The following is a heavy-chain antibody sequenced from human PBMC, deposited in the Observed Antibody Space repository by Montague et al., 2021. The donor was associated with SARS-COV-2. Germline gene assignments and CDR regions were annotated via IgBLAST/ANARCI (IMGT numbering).Heavy chain of an antibody. CDR2: IYSGGST. D-gene: IGHD3-10*01. CDR3: ARDLTYGSGRSYYYYGMDV. Sequence: SLRLSCAASGFTVSSNYMSWVRQAPGKGLEWVSVIYSGGSTYYADSVKGRFTISRHNSKNTLYLHMNSLRAEDVAVYYCARDLTYGSGRSYYYYGMDVWGQGTTVTVSS. CDR1: GFTVSSNY. J-gene: IGHJ6*02. V-gene: IGHV3-53*04.